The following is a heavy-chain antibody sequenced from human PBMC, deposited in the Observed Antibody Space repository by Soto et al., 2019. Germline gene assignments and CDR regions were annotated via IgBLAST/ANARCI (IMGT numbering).Heavy chain of an antibody. CDR1: GYSFTSYW. D-gene: IGHD2-15*01. CDR3: ARNVSRRYFSGGSCYYYYYMDV. V-gene: IGHV5-51*01. Sequence: PGESLKISCKGSGYSFTSYWIGWVRQLPGKGLELMGIIYPGDSDTRYSPSFQGQVTISADKSISTAYMQWSSLKASDTAMYYCARNVSRRYFSGGSCYYYYYMDVWGKGTTVTVSS. J-gene: IGHJ6*03. CDR2: IYPGDSDT.